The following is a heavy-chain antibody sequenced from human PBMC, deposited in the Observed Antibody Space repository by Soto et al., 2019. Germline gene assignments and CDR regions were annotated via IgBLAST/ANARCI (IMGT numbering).Heavy chain of an antibody. D-gene: IGHD1-26*01. CDR1: GDSFTSYS. CDR3: ARYRSYTYYYYYGMDV. V-gene: IGHV5-10-1*01. Sequence: GESLKISCKGFGDSFTSYSIAWVRQMPGKGLEWLGRFDPSVSYTNYSPSFQGHVTISADKSICTAYLQWSSLKASDTAMYYCARYRSYTYYYYYGMDVWGQGTTVTVSS. CDR2: FDPSVSYT. J-gene: IGHJ6*02.